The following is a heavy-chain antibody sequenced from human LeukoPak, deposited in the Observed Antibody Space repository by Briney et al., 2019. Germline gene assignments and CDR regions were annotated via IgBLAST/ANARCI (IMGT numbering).Heavy chain of an antibody. Sequence: PSQTLSLTCTVSGGSISSGGYYWSWIRQHPGKGLEWIGYIYYSGSTYYNPSLKSRVTISVDTSKNQFSLKLSSVTAADTAVYYCARNLGVTMIVVAHFDAFDIWGQGTMVTVSS. J-gene: IGHJ3*02. V-gene: IGHV4-31*03. D-gene: IGHD3-22*01. CDR2: IYYSGST. CDR3: ARNLGVTMIVVAHFDAFDI. CDR1: GGSISSGGYY.